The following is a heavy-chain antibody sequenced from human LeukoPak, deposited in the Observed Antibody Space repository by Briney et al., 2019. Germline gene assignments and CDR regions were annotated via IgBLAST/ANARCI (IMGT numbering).Heavy chain of an antibody. CDR3: ARASAKGYDYVWGSYRYNDWFDP. D-gene: IGHD3-16*02. V-gene: IGHV4-4*07. CDR2: IYTSGST. Sequence: SSETLSLTCTVSGGSISSYYWSWIQQPAGKGLEWIGRIYTSGSTNYNPSLKSRVTMSVDTSKNQFSLKLSSVTAADTAVYYCARASAKGYDYVWGSYRYNDWFDPWGQGTLVTVSS. CDR1: GGSISSYY. J-gene: IGHJ5*02.